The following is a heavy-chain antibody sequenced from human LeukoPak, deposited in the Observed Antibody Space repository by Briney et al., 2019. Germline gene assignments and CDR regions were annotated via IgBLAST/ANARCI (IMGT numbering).Heavy chain of an antibody. Sequence: SETLSLTCTVSGGSISSGGYYWSWIRQHPGKGLEWIGYIYYSGSTYYNPSLKSRVTISVDTSKNQFSLKLSSVTAADTAVCYCARAPKLRYYHHQSRAFDIWGQGTMVTVSS. D-gene: IGHD3-10*01. V-gene: IGHV4-31*03. CDR2: IYYSGST. CDR1: GGSISSGGYY. J-gene: IGHJ3*02. CDR3: ARAPKLRYYHHQSRAFDI.